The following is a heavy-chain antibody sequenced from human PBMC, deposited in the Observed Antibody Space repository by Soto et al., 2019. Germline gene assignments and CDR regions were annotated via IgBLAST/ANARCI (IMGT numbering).Heavy chain of an antibody. CDR1: GFTFSDYW. CDR3: ARVAVAAPRSWYFDL. V-gene: IGHV3-74*01. J-gene: IGHJ2*01. CDR2: IRGGGSST. D-gene: IGHD6-13*01. Sequence: EVQLVESGGGLVQPGGSRRLSCAASGFTFSDYWMHWFRQAPGKGLVWVSRIRGGGSSTSHADSVKGRLIISRDNAKDTLYLQMNSLTVEDTAIYYCARVAVAAPRSWYFDLWGRGTLVTVSS.